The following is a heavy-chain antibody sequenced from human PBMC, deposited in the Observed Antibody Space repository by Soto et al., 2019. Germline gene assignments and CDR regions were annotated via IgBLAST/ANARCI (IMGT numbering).Heavy chain of an antibody. D-gene: IGHD6-19*01. CDR1: GFTFSSYG. V-gene: IGHV3-30*18. CDR3: AKDNYGYSSGWNRNNWFDP. Sequence: SLRLSCAASGFTFSSYGMHWVRQAPGKGLEWVAVISYDGSNKYYADSVKGRFTISRDNSKNTLYPQMNSLRAEDTAVYYCAKDNYGYSSGWNRNNWFDPWGQGT. CDR2: ISYDGSNK. J-gene: IGHJ5*02.